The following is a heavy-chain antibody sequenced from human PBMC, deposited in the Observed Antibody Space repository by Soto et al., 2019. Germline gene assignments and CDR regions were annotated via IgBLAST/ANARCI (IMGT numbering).Heavy chain of an antibody. CDR3: ATEGFSGSYHAY. CDR1: GGILSNYV. CDR2: IIPLSGTA. Sequence: QVQLVQSGAEVKKPGSSVKVSCKASGGILSNYVIAWVRQAPGQGLEWMGGIIPLSGTAKYAQKFQGRVTSTADESSNTAYMDLSSLRSDDTAFYYCATEGFSGSYHAYWGQGTLVTVSS. V-gene: IGHV1-69*01. J-gene: IGHJ4*02. D-gene: IGHD1-26*01.